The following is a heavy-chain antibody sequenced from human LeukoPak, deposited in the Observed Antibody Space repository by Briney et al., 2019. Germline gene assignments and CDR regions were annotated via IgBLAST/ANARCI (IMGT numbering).Heavy chain of an antibody. CDR1: GYTFTSYD. CDR3: ARARAFYGDYPYYFDY. J-gene: IGHJ4*02. CDR2: MNPNSGNT. Sequence: ASVKVSCKASGYTFTSYDINWVRQATGQGPEWMGWMNPNSGNTGYAQKFQGRVTMTRNTSISTAYMEVSSLRSDDTAVYYCARARAFYGDYPYYFDYWGQGTLVTVSS. V-gene: IGHV1-8*01. D-gene: IGHD4-17*01.